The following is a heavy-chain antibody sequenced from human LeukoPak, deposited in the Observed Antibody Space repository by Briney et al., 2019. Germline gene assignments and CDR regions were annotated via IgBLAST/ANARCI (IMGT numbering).Heavy chain of an antibody. CDR1: GFTFSHYW. V-gene: IGHV3-7*01. D-gene: IGHD5-12*01. CDR3: VSQQVAPP. Sequence: GGSLRLSCVASGFTFSHYWMSWVRQAPGKGLEWVANIKEDGSIEDYVDSVKGRFTVSRDNAKNSLYLEMNSLRVEDTSVYYCVSQQVAPPWGQGTLVIVSS. J-gene: IGHJ5*02. CDR2: IKEDGSIE.